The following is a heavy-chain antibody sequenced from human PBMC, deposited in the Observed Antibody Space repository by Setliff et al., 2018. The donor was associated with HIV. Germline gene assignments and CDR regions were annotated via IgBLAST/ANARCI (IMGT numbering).Heavy chain of an antibody. CDR1: GYSFSDYW. CDR2: IYPGDSTI. Sequence: PGESLKLSCKASGYSFSDYWIGWVRQMPGKGLEWIGVIYPGDSTIRYGPSFQGQVSISADRSITTAYPQWRSLKASDSAMYYCTRRRRAPGIEDLEAYWGQGTLVTVLL. CDR3: TRRRRAPGIEDLEAY. D-gene: IGHD1-26*01. V-gene: IGHV5-51*01. J-gene: IGHJ4*02.